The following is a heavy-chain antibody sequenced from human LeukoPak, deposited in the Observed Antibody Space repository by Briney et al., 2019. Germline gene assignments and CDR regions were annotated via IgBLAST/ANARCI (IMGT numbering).Heavy chain of an antibody. CDR2: IWSDGSNK. J-gene: IGHJ4*02. CDR1: GVTFSSYG. CDR3: AIAAGRSFRGLHLNFDY. V-gene: IGHV3-33*01. Sequence: GRSLRLSCAASGVTFSSYGMHWVRQAPGKGLEWVAVIWSDGSNKYYADSVKGRFTISRDNSEKTLYLQMNSLRAEVTAVYYCAIAAGRSFRGLHLNFDYWGQGTLVTVSS. D-gene: IGHD2-15*01.